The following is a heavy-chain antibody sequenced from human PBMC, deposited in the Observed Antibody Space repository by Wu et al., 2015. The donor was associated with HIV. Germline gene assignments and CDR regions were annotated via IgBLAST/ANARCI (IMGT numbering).Heavy chain of an antibody. Sequence: QVQLVQSGAEVKKPGSSVKVSCKASGGTFSSYAISWVRQAPGQGLEWMGRIIPIFGTANYAQKFQGRVTITADESTSTAYMELSSLRSEDTAVYYCALPSGYSYEDYYYYGMDVVGPRDHGSPVSS. CDR2: IIPIFGTA. J-gene: IGHJ6*01. V-gene: IGHV1-69*13. CDR1: GGTFSSYA. D-gene: IGHD5-18*01. CDR3: ALPSGYSYEDYYYYGMDV.